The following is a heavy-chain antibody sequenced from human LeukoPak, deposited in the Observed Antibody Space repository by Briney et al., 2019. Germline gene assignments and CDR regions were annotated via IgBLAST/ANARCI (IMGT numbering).Heavy chain of an antibody. CDR1: GGSTSSYY. CDR2: IYYSGST. V-gene: IGHV4-59*08. CDR3: ARRRYCSSSNCHDFDY. Sequence: SETLSLTCTVSGGSTSSYYWSWIRQPPGKGLEWIGYIYYSGSTNYNPSLKSRVTISMDTSRNQFSLKLSSVTAADTAVYYCARRRYCSSSNCHDFDYWGQGTLVTVSS. D-gene: IGHD2-2*01. J-gene: IGHJ4*02.